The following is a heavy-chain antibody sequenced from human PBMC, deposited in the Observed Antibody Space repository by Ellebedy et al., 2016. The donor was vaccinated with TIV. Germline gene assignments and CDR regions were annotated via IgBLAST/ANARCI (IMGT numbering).Heavy chain of an antibody. CDR2: ISYDGSNK. D-gene: IGHD6-13*01. Sequence: GESLKISCAASGFTFSSYGMHWVRQAPGKGLEWVAVISYDGSNKYYADSVKGRFSISRDSSKNTVDLQMNSLRVEDTAVYYCARDQGYSSSWLTDWGQGTLVTVSS. J-gene: IGHJ4*02. V-gene: IGHV3-30*03. CDR3: ARDQGYSSSWLTD. CDR1: GFTFSSYG.